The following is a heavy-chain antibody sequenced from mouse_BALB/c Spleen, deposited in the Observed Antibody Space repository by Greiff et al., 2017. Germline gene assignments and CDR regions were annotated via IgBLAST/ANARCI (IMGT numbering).Heavy chain of an antibody. V-gene: IGHV14-3*02. D-gene: IGHD2-4*01. CDR1: GFNIKDTY. Sequence: EVQLQESGAELVKPGASVKLSCTASGFNIKDTYMHWVKQRPEQGLEWIGRIDPANGNTKYDPKFQGKATITADTSSNTAYLQLSSLTSEDTAVYYCARYRRSTMIKLDYWGQGTSVTVSS. CDR3: ARYRRSTMIKLDY. J-gene: IGHJ4*01. CDR2: IDPANGNT.